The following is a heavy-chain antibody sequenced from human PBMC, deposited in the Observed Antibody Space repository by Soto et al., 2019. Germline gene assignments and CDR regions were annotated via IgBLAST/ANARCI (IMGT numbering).Heavy chain of an antibody. V-gene: IGHV4-39*01. CDR1: GGAISSSNYY. J-gene: IGHJ4*02. CDR2: IYYTEGT. D-gene: IGHD1-26*01. Sequence: SETLSLTCTVSGGAISSSNYYWAWIRQPPGKGLEWIGNIYYTEGTYYNPSLKSRVTISVDTSKNQVSLKLFSVTAADTALYYCVSAAKWELLFDYWGQGIQVTVSS. CDR3: VSAAKWELLFDY.